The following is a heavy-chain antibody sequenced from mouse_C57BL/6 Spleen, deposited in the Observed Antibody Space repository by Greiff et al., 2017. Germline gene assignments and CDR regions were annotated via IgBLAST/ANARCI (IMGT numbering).Heavy chain of an antibody. D-gene: IGHD1-1*02. V-gene: IGHV3-6*01. CDR3: ARDRDYGAMDY. CDR1: GYSITSGYY. Sequence: ESGPGLVKPSQSLSLTCSVTGYSITSGYYWNWIRQFPGNKLEWMGYISYDGSNNYNPSLKNRISITRDTSKNQFFLKLNSVTTEDTATYYGARDRDYGAMDYWGQGTSVTVSS. J-gene: IGHJ4*01. CDR2: ISYDGSN.